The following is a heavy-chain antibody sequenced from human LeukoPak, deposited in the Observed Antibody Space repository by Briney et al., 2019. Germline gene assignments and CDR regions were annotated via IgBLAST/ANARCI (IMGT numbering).Heavy chain of an antibody. Sequence: GGSLRLSCAASGFTFSSYEMNWVRQAPGKGLEWVSYISSSGSTIYYADSVKGRFTISRDNAKNSLYLQMNSLRAEDTALYYCAKGRGYNYGYIFGYFDYWGQGTLVTVSS. CDR3: AKGRGYNYGYIFGYFDY. V-gene: IGHV3-48*03. CDR1: GFTFSSYE. D-gene: IGHD5-18*01. J-gene: IGHJ4*02. CDR2: ISSSGSTI.